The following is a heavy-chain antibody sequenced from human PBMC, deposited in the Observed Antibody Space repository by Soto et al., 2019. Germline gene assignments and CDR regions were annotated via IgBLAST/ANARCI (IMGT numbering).Heavy chain of an antibody. V-gene: IGHV1-69*01. D-gene: IGHD6-19*01. CDR1: GGTFSSYA. J-gene: IGHJ4*02. CDR3: ARGSHSSGWYATRFDY. Sequence: QVQLVQSGAEVKKPGSSVKVSCKASGGTFSSYAISWVRQAPGQGLEWMGGIIPIFGTANYAQKFQGRVTITADESTRTAYMERSSLRSEDTAVYYCARGSHSSGWYATRFDYWGQGTLVTVSS. CDR2: IIPIFGTA.